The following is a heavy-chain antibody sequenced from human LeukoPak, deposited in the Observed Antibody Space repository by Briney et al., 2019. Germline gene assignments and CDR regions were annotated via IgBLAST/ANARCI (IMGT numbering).Heavy chain of an antibody. D-gene: IGHD3-22*01. CDR3: ASGSSYDSSGRGFDY. Sequence: ASVKVSCKASGYTFSGYYMNWVRQAPGQGLEWMGWINPNSGGTNSAVKFQGRVTMTRDTSISTAYMELSRLRFDDTAMYYCASGSSYDSSGRGFDYWGQGTLVTVSS. CDR2: INPNSGGT. V-gene: IGHV1-2*02. CDR1: GYTFSGYY. J-gene: IGHJ4*02.